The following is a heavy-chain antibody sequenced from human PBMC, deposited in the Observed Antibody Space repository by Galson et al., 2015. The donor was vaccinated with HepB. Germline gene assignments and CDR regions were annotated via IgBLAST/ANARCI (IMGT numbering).Heavy chain of an antibody. CDR1: GGSVSSGSYY. Sequence: SETLSLTCTVSGGSVSSGSYYWSWIRQPPGKGLEWIGYIYYSGSTNYNPSLKSRVTISVDTSKNQFSLKLSSVTAADTAVYYCARGYGGKGRAEYYFDYWGQGTLVTVSS. D-gene: IGHD4-23*01. CDR2: IYYSGST. CDR3: ARGYGGKGRAEYYFDY. J-gene: IGHJ4*02. V-gene: IGHV4-61*01.